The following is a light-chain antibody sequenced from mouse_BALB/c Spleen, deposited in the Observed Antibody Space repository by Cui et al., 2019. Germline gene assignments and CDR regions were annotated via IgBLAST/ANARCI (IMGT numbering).Light chain of an antibody. Sequence: DLQMTQSPASPSVSVGETVTITCRASENIYSNLAWYQQKQGKSPQLLVYAATNLADGVPSRFSGSGSGTQYSLKINSLQSEDFGSYYCQHFWGTPWTFGGGTKLEIK. J-gene: IGKJ1*01. V-gene: IGKV12-46*01. CDR2: AAT. CDR3: QHFWGTPWT. CDR1: ENIYSN.